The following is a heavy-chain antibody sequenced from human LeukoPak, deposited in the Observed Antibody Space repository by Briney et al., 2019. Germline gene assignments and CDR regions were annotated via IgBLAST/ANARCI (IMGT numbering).Heavy chain of an antibody. Sequence: SETLSLTCTVSGGSISSYYWSWIRQPPGKGLEWIGYIYYSGSTNYNPSLKSRVTILVDTSKNLFSLKLSSVTAADTALYYCARDRGAFDYDSSGYYRGGGRFDPWGQGTLVTVSS. V-gene: IGHV4-59*01. D-gene: IGHD3-22*01. CDR3: ARDRGAFDYDSSGYYRGGGRFDP. CDR1: GGSISSYY. J-gene: IGHJ5*02. CDR2: IYYSGST.